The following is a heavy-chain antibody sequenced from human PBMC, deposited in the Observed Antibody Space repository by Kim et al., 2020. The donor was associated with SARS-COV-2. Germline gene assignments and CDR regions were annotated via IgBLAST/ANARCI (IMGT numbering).Heavy chain of an antibody. J-gene: IGHJ4*02. Sequence: GGSLRLSCAASGFTFSRREMNWVRQAPGKRLEWVSYITENGRTIYYADSVKGRFTISRDNAKSSLYLQMNSLRAEDTAVYYCARGKSVDAYWGQGTLVTVSS. V-gene: IGHV3-48*03. CDR1: GFTFSRRE. CDR3: ARGKSVDAY. D-gene: IGHD2-8*01. CDR2: ITENGRTI.